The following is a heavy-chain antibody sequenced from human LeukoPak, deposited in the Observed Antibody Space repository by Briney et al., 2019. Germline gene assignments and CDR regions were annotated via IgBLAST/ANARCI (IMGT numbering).Heavy chain of an antibody. D-gene: IGHD6-13*01. J-gene: IGHJ4*02. V-gene: IGHV3-21*01. CDR1: GFSFSIYS. CDR2: ISSSGSYI. Sequence: GGSLRLSCAASGFSFSIYSMNWVRQAPGKGLEWVSSISSSGSYIYYADSVKGRFTISRDNAKNSLYLQMNSLRAEDTAVYYCAREGAAGYYFDYWGQGTLVTVSS. CDR3: AREGAAGYYFDY.